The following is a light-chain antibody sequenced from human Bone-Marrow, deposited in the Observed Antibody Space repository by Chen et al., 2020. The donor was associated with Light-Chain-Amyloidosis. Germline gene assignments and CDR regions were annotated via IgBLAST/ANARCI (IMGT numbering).Light chain of an antibody. CDR3: QVWDRSSDRPV. J-gene: IGLJ3*02. V-gene: IGLV3-21*02. CDR1: NIGSTS. Sequence: SHVLTQPSSGSVPPGQTAALACGGNNIGSTSVHWYQQTPGQAPLLVVYDDSDRPSGIPERLSGSNSGNTATLTISRVEAGDEADYYCQVWDRSSDRPVFGGGTKLTVL. CDR2: DDS.